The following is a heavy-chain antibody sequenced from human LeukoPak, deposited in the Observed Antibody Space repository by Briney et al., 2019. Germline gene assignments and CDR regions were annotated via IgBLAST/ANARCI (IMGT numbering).Heavy chain of an antibody. V-gene: IGHV3-23*01. CDR3: ARDVAGDSSRHYYARFFQN. CDR2: VSGSGGGSTT. Sequence: GGSLRLSCAASGFTFSSYGMSWVRQAPGKGLEWVSAVSGSGGGSTTYYADSVRGRFTISRDNSKNTLYLQMNSLRAEDTAVYYCARDVAGDSSRHYYARFFQNWGQGTLVTVSS. D-gene: IGHD3-22*01. J-gene: IGHJ1*01. CDR1: GFTFSSYG.